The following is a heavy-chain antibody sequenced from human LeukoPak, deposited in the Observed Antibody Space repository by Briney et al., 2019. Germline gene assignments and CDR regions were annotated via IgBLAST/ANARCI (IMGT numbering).Heavy chain of an antibody. V-gene: IGHV4-59*01. CDR2: IYYSGST. CDR1: GGSLSGYY. Sequence: SETLSLTCTVSGGSLSGYYWSWIRQPPGKGLEWIGYIYYSGSTNYNPSLKSRVTISVDTSKNQFSLKLSSVTAADTAVYYCARERDHWGQGTLVTVSS. CDR3: ARERDH. J-gene: IGHJ4*02.